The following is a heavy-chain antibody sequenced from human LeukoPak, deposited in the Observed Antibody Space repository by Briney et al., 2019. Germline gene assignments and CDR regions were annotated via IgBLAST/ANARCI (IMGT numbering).Heavy chain of an antibody. CDR2: IRYDGSNK. CDR3: AKDGATYYYDSSGYYYY. D-gene: IGHD3-22*01. Sequence: PGGSLRLSCAASGFTFSSYGMHWVRQAPGKGLEWVAFIRYDGSNKYYADSVKGRFTISRDNSQNTLYLQINSLRAEDTAVYYCAKDGATYYYDSSGYYYYWGQGTLVTVSS. J-gene: IGHJ4*02. V-gene: IGHV3-30*02. CDR1: GFTFSSYG.